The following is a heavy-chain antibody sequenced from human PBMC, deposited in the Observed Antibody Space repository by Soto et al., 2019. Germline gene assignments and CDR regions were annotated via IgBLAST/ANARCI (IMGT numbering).Heavy chain of an antibody. V-gene: IGHV1-69*02. Sequence: ASVKVSCKASGGTFSSYTISWVRQAPGQGLEWMGRIIPILGIANYAQKFQGRVTITADKSTSTAYMELSSLRSEDTAVYYCARPEYSSSSGDDAFDIWGQGTMVTVSS. CDR1: GGTFSSYT. CDR3: ARPEYSSSSGDDAFDI. J-gene: IGHJ3*02. CDR2: IIPILGIA. D-gene: IGHD6-6*01.